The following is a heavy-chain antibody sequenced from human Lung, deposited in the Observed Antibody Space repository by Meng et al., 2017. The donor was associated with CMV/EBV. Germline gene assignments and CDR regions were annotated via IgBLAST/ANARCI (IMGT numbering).Heavy chain of an antibody. CDR2: INPNSGGT. Sequence: ASXXVSXKASGYTFTDYYMHWVRQAPGQGLEWMGWINPNSGGTNYAQKFHDRVTMTRDTSISTAYMELRRLTSDDSAVYYCATLPPVAARYYYNGFDVWGQGXTVTVSS. J-gene: IGHJ6*02. V-gene: IGHV1-2*02. D-gene: IGHD6-19*01. CDR1: GYTFTDYY. CDR3: ATLPPVAARYYYNGFDV.